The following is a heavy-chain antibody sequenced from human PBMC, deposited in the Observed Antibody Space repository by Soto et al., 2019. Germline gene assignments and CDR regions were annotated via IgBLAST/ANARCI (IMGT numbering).Heavy chain of an antibody. CDR2: ISYDGSNK. V-gene: IGHV3-30-3*01. CDR3: ARDHYYDISGYYWDPDYFDY. J-gene: IGHJ4*02. CDR1: GFTFSSYA. D-gene: IGHD3-22*01. Sequence: QVQLVESGGGVVQPGRSLRLSCAASGFTFSSYAMHWVRQAPGKGLEWVAVISYDGSNKYYADSVKGRFTISRDNSKNTLYLQMNSLRAEDTAVYYCARDHYYDISGYYWDPDYFDYWGQGTLVTVSS.